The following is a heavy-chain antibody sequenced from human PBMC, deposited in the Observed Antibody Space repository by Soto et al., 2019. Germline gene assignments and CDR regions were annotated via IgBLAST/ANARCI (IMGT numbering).Heavy chain of an antibody. J-gene: IGHJ5*02. V-gene: IGHV3-13*01. CDR2: IGTCGDT. Sequence: GGSLRLSCAASGLTFSSYDMHWVRQATVKGLEWVSAIGTCGDTYYPGSVKGRCTISREDSNKSFYLQMKSLRAGDTFVYYCVKGGGKNYWDWFGPWGRGTLVTVSS. CDR3: VKGGGKNYWDWFGP. D-gene: IGHD2-8*02. CDR1: GLTFSSYD.